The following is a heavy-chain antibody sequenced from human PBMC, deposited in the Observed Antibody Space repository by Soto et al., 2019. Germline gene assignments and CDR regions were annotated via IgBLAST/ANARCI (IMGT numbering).Heavy chain of an antibody. J-gene: IGHJ5*02. CDR3: ARVVRKLSYDYGDYGSPKLSFDP. CDR1: GYTFTSYG. CDR2: ISAYNGNT. Sequence: QVQLVQSGAEVKKPGASVKVSCKASGYTFTSYGISWVRQAPGQGLEWMGWISAYNGNTNYAQKLQGRVTMTTDTATSTAYMELRSLRSDDTAVYYCARVVRKLSYDYGDYGSPKLSFDPWGQGTLVTVSS. V-gene: IGHV1-18*01. D-gene: IGHD4-17*01.